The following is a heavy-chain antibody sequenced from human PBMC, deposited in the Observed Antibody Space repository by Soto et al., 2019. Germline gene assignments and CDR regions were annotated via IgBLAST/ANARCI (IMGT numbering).Heavy chain of an antibody. CDR1: GYIFTAYS. J-gene: IGHJ1*01. CDR3: AREENCSDGICYSEYFQR. CDR2: VNPSGGST. Sequence: QVQLEQSGAEVKKPGASVKVSCKASGYIFTAYSMHWVRRAPGQGLQWMGVVNPSGGSTNYAQKFQGRITLTRDTSRNTFYMDLSSLISEDTAVYYCAREENCSDGICYSEYFQRWGQGTLVTVSS. D-gene: IGHD2-15*01. V-gene: IGHV1-46*01.